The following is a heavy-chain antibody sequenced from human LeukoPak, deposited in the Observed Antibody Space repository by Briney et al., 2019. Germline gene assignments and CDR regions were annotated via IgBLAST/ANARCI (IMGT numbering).Heavy chain of an antibody. Sequence: SETLSLTCAVSGYSISSGYYWGWIRQPPGKGLEGIGRIYHSGSTYYNPSLKSRVTISVDTSKNQFSLKLSSVTAADTAVYYCAREVVVVVAARGAFDYWGQGTLVTVSS. J-gene: IGHJ4*02. CDR3: AREVVVVVAARGAFDY. V-gene: IGHV4-38-2*02. CDR1: GYSISSGYY. CDR2: IYHSGST. D-gene: IGHD2-15*01.